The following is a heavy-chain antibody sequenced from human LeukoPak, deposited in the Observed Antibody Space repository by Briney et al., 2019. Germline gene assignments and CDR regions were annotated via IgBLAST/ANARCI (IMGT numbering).Heavy chain of an antibody. CDR2: INPNSGGT. J-gene: IGHJ5*02. CDR3: ASPNCDVWSGYPHWFDP. D-gene: IGHD3-3*01. CDR1: VYTFTAYY. V-gene: IGHV1-2*02. Sequence: ASVKVSCKASVYTFTAYYMHWVRHAPGQGREWMGWINPNSGGTNYAQKFQGRVTMTRDTSISTAYMELSRLRSDDTAVYYCASPNCDVWSGYPHWFDPWGQGTLVTVSS.